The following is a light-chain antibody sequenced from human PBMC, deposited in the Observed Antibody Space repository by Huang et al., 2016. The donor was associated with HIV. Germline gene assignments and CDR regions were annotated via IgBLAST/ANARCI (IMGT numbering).Light chain of an antibody. J-gene: IGKJ1*01. CDR2: KAS. CDR3: QQQWT. V-gene: IGKV1-5*03. Sequence: DIQMTQSPSTLTAFVGDRVTITCRTSHRISSLLAWYQQKPGKAPNPLISKASNLESGGPSRFSGNGSSTEFTLTISGLQPDDLATYYCQQQWTFGQGTKVEI. CDR1: HRISSL.